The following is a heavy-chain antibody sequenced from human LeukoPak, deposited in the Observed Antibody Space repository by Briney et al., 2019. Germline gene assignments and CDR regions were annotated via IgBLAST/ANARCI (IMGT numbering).Heavy chain of an antibody. CDR2: ISPYNGNT. CDR3: ARDGGSSWYAY. V-gene: IGHV1-18*01. CDR1: GYTFTSYD. J-gene: IGHJ4*02. D-gene: IGHD6-13*01. Sequence: ASVKVSCKASGYTFTSYDISWVRQAPGQGLEWMGWISPYNGNTNYAQKLQGRVTMTADSSTSTAYMDLRSLSSDDTAVYYCARDGGSSWYAYWGQGTLVTVPS.